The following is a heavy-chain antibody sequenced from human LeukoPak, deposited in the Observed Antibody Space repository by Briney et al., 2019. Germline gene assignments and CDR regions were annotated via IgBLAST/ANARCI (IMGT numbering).Heavy chain of an antibody. V-gene: IGHV1-8*02. CDR3: ASRRY. Sequence: ASVKVSCKASGYTFTGYYMYWVRQAPGQGLEWMGWISAYNGNTNYAQKLQGRVTMTRNTSISTAYMELSSLRSEDTAVYYCASRRYWGQGTLVTVSS. CDR1: GYTFTGYY. CDR2: ISAYNGNT. J-gene: IGHJ4*02.